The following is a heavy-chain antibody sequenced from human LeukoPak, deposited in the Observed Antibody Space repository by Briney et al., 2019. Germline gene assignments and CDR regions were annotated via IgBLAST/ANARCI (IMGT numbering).Heavy chain of an antibody. CDR1: GNSVTSYY. CDR2: GDHFGGA. V-gene: IGHV4-59*02. D-gene: IGHD1-26*01. J-gene: IGHJ4*02. Sequence: SETLSLTCTVSGNSVTSYYWSWIRQPPGKGLEWIGYGDHFGGAIYNPSLKSRVTISVDSSKNQFSLRLTSVTAADTAVYHCARLSDLYNGTHLLDSWSQGTLVAVSS. CDR3: ARLSDLYNGTHLLDS.